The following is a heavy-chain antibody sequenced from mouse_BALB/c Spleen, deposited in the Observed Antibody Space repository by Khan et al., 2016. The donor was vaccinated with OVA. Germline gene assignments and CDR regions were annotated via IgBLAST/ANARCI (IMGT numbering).Heavy chain of an antibody. CDR2: IDPSKSET. J-gene: IGHJ3*01. CDR1: GYTFTSFW. V-gene: IGHV1S127*01. CDR3: ARGGYGSPFAY. Sequence: QVQLQQSGPELVRPGASVKMSCKASGYTFTSFWIHWVKQRPGQGLEWIGMIDPSKSETRLNQKFKDKAKLNVDKSFNTAYMQLSRLRSEDSAVYYCARGGYGSPFAYWGEGTLVTVSA. D-gene: IGHD1-1*01.